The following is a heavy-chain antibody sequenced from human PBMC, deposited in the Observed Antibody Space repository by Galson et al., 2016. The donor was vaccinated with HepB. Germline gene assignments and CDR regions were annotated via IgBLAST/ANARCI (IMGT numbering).Heavy chain of an antibody. Sequence: TLSLTCAVSRASVTSGGYYWTWFRQHPVKGLEWIGYNYNGGTSYYAPSLRGPVTISVDTSKNEFSLSLNSVTAADTGVYYCATKAGYTTGWGFWGQGTLVTVSS. CDR3: ATKAGYTTGWGF. J-gene: IGHJ4*02. CDR2: NYNGGTS. D-gene: IGHD6-19*01. V-gene: IGHV4-31*11. CDR1: RASVTSGGYY.